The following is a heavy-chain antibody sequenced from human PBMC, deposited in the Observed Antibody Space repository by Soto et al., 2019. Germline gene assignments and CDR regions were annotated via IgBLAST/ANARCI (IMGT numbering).Heavy chain of an antibody. J-gene: IGHJ5*02. CDR1: GGSISSGGYS. CDR3: AVRIVLMGTNWFDP. Sequence: SETLSLTCTVSGGSISSGGYSWSWTRQPPGKGLEWIGYIYHSGSTYYNPSLKSRVTISVDRSKNQFSLKLSSVTAADTAVYYCAVRIVLMGTNWFDPWGQGTLVTVSS. CDR2: IYHSGST. D-gene: IGHD2-8*01. V-gene: IGHV4-30-2*01.